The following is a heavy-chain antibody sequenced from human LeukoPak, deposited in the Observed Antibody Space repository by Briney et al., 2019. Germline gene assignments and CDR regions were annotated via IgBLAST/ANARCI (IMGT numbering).Heavy chain of an antibody. Sequence: SETLSLTCAVSGYSLSDGSYWVWIRQPPGKGLEWIGSIYHSGSTYYNPSLKSRLTVSVDTSKNQFSLRLSSVTAADTAVYYCAIGSRTAAGQYYFDYWGQGTLVTVSS. CDR3: AIGSRTAAGQYYFDY. V-gene: IGHV4-38-2*01. CDR2: IYHSGST. D-gene: IGHD6-13*01. J-gene: IGHJ4*02. CDR1: GYSLSDGSY.